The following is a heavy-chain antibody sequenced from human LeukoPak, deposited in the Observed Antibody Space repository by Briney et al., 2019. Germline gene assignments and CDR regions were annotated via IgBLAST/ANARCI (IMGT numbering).Heavy chain of an antibody. J-gene: IGHJ4*02. V-gene: IGHV4-61*02. CDR3: ARVTTGGYYNC. CDR1: GGSISSGSYY. Sequence: KPSETLSLTCTGSGGSISSGSYYWSWIRQPAGKGLEWIGRIYTSGSTNYNPSLKSRVTISVDTSKNQFSLKLSSVTAADTAVYYCARVTTGGYYNCWGQGTLVTVSS. D-gene: IGHD3-22*01. CDR2: IYTSGST.